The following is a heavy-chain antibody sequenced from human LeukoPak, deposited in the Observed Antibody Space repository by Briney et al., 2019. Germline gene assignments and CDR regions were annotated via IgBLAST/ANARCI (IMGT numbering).Heavy chain of an antibody. V-gene: IGHV3-23*01. CDR1: GFTFSHHA. CDR3: ARDLPGLEWFGN. CDR2: LIGSGASA. D-gene: IGHD3-3*01. J-gene: IGHJ4*02. Sequence: PGGSLRLSCAASGFTFSHHAMSWVRQAPGKGPEWVSSLIGSGASAYYTDSVKGRFTISRDNSKDTLFLQMNSLRADDTAVYYFARDLPGLEWFGNWGQGLLVTVSS.